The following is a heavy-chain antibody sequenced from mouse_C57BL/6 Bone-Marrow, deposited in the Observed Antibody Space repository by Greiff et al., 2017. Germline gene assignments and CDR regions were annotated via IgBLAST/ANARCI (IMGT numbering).Heavy chain of an antibody. CDR1: GYSITSGYY. V-gene: IGHV3-6*01. D-gene: IGHD1-1*01. J-gene: IGHJ1*03. Sequence: EVQLQESGPGLVKPSQSLSLTCSVTGYSITSGYYWNWIRQFPGNKLEWMGYISYDGSNNYNPSLKNRISITRDTSKNQFFLKLNSVTTEDTATYYCARGTLYYGSSYGYFDVWGTGTTVTVSS. CDR2: ISYDGSN. CDR3: ARGTLYYGSSYGYFDV.